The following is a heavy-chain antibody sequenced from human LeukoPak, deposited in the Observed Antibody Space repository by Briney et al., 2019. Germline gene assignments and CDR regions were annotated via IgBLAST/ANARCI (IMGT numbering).Heavy chain of an antibody. CDR1: GEFIRSSIYY. V-gene: IGHV4-39*07. CDR2: IYYSGNT. Sequence: PSEALVLHCNGFGEFIRSSIYYWDWIPQPPGTGVEWIGSIYYSGNTYYNPSLKSRVTISVDTSKNQFSLKLSSVTAADTAVYYCARDSRKLGMNAFDIWGQGTMVTVSS. CDR3: ARDSRKLGMNAFDI. D-gene: IGHD7-27*01. J-gene: IGHJ3*02.